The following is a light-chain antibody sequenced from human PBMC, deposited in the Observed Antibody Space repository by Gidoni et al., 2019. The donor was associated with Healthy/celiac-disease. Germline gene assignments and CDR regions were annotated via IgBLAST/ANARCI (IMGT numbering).Light chain of an antibody. J-gene: IGLJ2*01. CDR1: RSNIGVGYD. V-gene: IGLV1-40*01. CDR2: GNS. CDR3: QSYDSSLSGHVV. Sequence: QSVLTQPPSVSGDPGQRVTISCTGSRSNIGVGYDVHWYLPLPGTAPKLLIYGNSNRPSGVPDRFSGSKSGTSASLAITGLQAEDEADYYCQSYDSSLSGHVVFGGGTKLTVL.